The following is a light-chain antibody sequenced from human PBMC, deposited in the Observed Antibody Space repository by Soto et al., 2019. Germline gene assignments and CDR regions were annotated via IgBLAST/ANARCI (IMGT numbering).Light chain of an antibody. CDR1: QSIGDY. J-gene: IGKJ1*01. CDR2: AAS. Sequence: DIQMTQSPSSLSASVGDRVTITCRASQSIGDYLNWYQQKVGKAPNLLIFAASNLQSGAPSRFSASGSGTHFTLTINSLEPEDFATYYCQQSYSTPWTFGQGTKVDI. V-gene: IGKV1-39*01. CDR3: QQSYSTPWT.